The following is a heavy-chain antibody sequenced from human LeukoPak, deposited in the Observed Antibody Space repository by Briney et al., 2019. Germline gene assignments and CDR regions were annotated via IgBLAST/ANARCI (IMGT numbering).Heavy chain of an antibody. CDR2: ISAYNGNT. Sequence: GASVKVSCKASGYTFTNYGISWVRRAPGQGLEWMGWISAYNGNTNYAQKLQGRVTMTTDTSTSTVYMELRSLRSDDTAVYYCARDFASSGYYLDYWGQGTLVTVSS. V-gene: IGHV1-18*01. CDR1: GYTFTNYG. J-gene: IGHJ4*02. D-gene: IGHD3-22*01. CDR3: ARDFASSGYYLDY.